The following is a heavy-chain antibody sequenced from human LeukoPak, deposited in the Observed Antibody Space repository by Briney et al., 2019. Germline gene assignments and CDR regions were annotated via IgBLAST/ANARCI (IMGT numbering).Heavy chain of an antibody. CDR2: ISGSGGST. V-gene: IGHV3-23*01. Sequence: GTSLRLSCAASGFTFSSYGMHWVRQAPGKGLEWVSAISGSGGSTYYADSVKGRFTISRDNSRNTLYLQMNSLRAEDTAVYYCAKDGSTMVRGVIPPTYYYYYMDVWGKGTTVTISS. D-gene: IGHD3-10*01. J-gene: IGHJ6*03. CDR3: AKDGSTMVRGVIPPTYYYYYMDV. CDR1: GFTFSSYG.